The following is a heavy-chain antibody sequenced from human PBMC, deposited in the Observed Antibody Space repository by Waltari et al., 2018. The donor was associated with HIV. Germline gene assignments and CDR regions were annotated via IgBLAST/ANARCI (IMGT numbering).Heavy chain of an antibody. CDR2: ITSEAYGGTA. CDR1: GFTCGDYG. V-gene: IGHV3-49*05. CDR3: SRPSGSLHSYGMDV. Sequence: EVHLMESGGGLVKPGRSLRLSCRGSGFTCGDYGLSWFRQAPGKGLEWVGFITSEAYGGTAEYAASVTGRFTISREDSKSTAYMQMNRLESEDTGVYFCSRPSGSLHSYGMDVWGQGTTVIVSS. J-gene: IGHJ6*02. D-gene: IGHD1-26*01.